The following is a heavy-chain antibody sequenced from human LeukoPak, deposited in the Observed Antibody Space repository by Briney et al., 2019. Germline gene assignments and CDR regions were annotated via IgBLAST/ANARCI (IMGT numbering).Heavy chain of an antibody. D-gene: IGHD3-3*01. CDR3: ARSPGYDFWSGYYSGPDY. Sequence: GGSLRLSCAASGFTFSSYGMHWVRQAPGKGLEWVAVIWYDGSNKYYADSVKGRFTISRDDSKNTLYLQMNSLRAEDTAVYYCARSPGYDFWSGYYSGPDYWGQGTLVTVSS. CDR2: IWYDGSNK. V-gene: IGHV3-33*01. CDR1: GFTFSSYG. J-gene: IGHJ4*02.